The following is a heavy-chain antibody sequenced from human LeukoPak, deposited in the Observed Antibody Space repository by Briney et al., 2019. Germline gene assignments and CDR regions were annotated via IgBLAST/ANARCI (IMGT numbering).Heavy chain of an antibody. J-gene: IGHJ3*02. V-gene: IGHV1-69*06. CDR1: GGSFSSSA. Sequence: SVKVSCKASGGSFSSSAISWVRHAPGQGHEWMGGIIPIFGTANYAQKYQGRVTITADKSTSTAYMELSSLRSEDTAVYYCARPRGVGRRPDAFDIWGQGTMVTVSS. D-gene: IGHD2-15*01. CDR2: IIPIFGTA. CDR3: ARPRGVGRRPDAFDI.